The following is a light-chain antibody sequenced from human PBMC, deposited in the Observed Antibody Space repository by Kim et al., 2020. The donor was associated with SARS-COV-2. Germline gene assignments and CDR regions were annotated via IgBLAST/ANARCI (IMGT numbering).Light chain of an antibody. CDR1: ALPKQY. V-gene: IGLV3-25*03. J-gene: IGLJ1*01. CDR2: KDS. CDR3: QSVDSSGTYYV. Sequence: SYELTQPPSVSVSPGQTARITCSGDALPKQYAYWYQQKPGQAPVLLIYKDSERPSGIPERFSGSSSGTTVTSTISGVQAEDEAYYFCQSVDSSGTYYVFG.